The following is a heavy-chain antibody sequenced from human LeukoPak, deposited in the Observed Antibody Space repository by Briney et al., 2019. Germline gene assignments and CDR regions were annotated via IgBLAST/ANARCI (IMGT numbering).Heavy chain of an antibody. J-gene: IGHJ4*02. D-gene: IGHD6-19*01. V-gene: IGHV4-39*07. CDR2: IYYSGST. CDR1: GGSISSSSYY. CDR3: ARAPGIAVAGPKEY. Sequence: SETLSLTCTVSGGSISSSSYYWGWIRQPPGKGLEWIGSIYYSGSTYYNPSLKSRVTISVDTSKNQFSLKLSSVTAADTAVYYCARAPGIAVAGPKEYWGQGTLVTVSS.